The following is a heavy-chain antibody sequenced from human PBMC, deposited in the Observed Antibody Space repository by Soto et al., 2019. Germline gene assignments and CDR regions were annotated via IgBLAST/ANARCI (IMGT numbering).Heavy chain of an antibody. D-gene: IGHD3-22*01. CDR1: GYTFTSYG. J-gene: IGHJ5*02. V-gene: IGHV1-18*01. CDR3: ARAPGIWQQPKGINRIVGAKGWFAP. CDR2: ISAYNGNT. Sequence: ASVKLSCKASGYTFTSYGISCVRQAPEQGLEWMGWISAYNGNTNYAQKLQGRVTMTTDTSTSTAYMELRSLRSDDTGVYYCARAPGIWQQPKGINRIVGAKGWFAPWGQGTPVPVS.